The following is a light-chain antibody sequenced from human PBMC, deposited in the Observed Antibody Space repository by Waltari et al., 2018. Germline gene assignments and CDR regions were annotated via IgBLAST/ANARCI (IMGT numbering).Light chain of an antibody. Sequence: EIVMTQSPVILSVSPGERATLPCRASQSINMNLAWHQQKPGQAPRLLIFSASTRATGFPARFSCSGSGTEFTLAISSMQSEDFAVYVCQQYDGWPPYTFGQGTKLEIK. V-gene: IGKV3D-15*01. J-gene: IGKJ2*01. CDR1: QSINMN. CDR2: SAS. CDR3: QQYDGWPPYT.